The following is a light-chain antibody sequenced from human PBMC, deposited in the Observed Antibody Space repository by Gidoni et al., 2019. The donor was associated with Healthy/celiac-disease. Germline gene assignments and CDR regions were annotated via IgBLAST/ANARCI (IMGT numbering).Light chain of an antibody. CDR2: WAS. Sequence: DIVMTQSPDSLAVSLGERATINCKSSQSVLYSSNNQNYLAWYQQKPGQPPKLLIYWASTRESGVPDRFSGSGSGTDFTLTISSLQAEDVAVYYCQQYYSTPPFTFGGGTKVEIK. CDR3: QQYYSTPPFT. CDR1: QSVLYSSNNQNY. J-gene: IGKJ4*01. V-gene: IGKV4-1*01.